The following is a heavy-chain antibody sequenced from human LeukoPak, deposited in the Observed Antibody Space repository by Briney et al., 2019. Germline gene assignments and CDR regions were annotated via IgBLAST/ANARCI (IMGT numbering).Heavy chain of an antibody. V-gene: IGHV4-59*01. Sequence: SETLSLTCTVSGGSISSYYWSWIRQPPGKGLEWIGYIYYSGSTNYNPSLKSRVTISVDTSKNQFSLKLSSVTAADTAVYYCARDGSVAGTHRFNWFDPWGQGTLVTVSS. CDR2: IYYSGST. J-gene: IGHJ5*02. CDR3: ARDGSVAGTHRFNWFDP. CDR1: GGSISSYY. D-gene: IGHD6-19*01.